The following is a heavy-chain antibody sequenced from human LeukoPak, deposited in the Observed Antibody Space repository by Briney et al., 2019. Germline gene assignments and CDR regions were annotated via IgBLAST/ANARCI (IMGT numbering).Heavy chain of an antibody. J-gene: IGHJ4*02. CDR1: GYTFTSYD. Sequence: ASVKVSCKASGYTFTSYDINWVRQATGQGLEWMGWMNPNSGNTGYAQKFQGRVTITRNTSICTAYMELSSLRSEDTAVYYCARPQRRGPAAIGYWGQGTLVTVSS. CDR2: MNPNSGNT. CDR3: ARPQRRGPAAIGY. V-gene: IGHV1-8*03. D-gene: IGHD2-2*01.